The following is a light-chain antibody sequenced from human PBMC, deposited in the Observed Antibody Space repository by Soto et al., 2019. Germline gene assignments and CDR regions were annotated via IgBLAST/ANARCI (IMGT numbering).Light chain of an antibody. J-gene: IGLJ1*01. V-gene: IGLV2-14*01. CDR3: GSITRSSTSV. CDR1: SSDVGGFEY. Sequence: QSALSQPASVYGSPGQSITISCTGTSSDVGGFEYVSWYQHKPGKAPKLIIYDVTKRPSGVSNRFSGSKSGNTASLTISGIQAEDEGDYYCGSITRSSTSVFGTGTKVTVL. CDR2: DVT.